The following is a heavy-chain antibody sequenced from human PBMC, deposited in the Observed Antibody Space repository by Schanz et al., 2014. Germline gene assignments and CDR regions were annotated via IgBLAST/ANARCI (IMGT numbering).Heavy chain of an antibody. Sequence: EVQLVESGGGLVQPGRFLRLSCAASGFTFDDYAMHWVRQAPGKGLEWVSGISWNSGSIGYADSVKGRFTISRDDAKNSLYLQMNSLRAEDTAVYYCAKDLAVAGDYWGQGTLVTVSS. D-gene: IGHD6-19*01. V-gene: IGHV3-9*01. CDR1: GFTFDDYA. CDR3: AKDLAVAGDY. CDR2: ISWNSGSI. J-gene: IGHJ4*02.